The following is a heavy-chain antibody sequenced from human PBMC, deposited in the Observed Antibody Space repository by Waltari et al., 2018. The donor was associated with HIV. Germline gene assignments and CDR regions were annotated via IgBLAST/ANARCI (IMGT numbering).Heavy chain of an antibody. D-gene: IGHD3-16*01. CDR3: ASLYNYVWGSPPPFDY. Sequence: EVQLVESGGGLVQPGGSLRLSCAASGFTFSSYWMHWVRQAPGKGLVWVSLINSEGVSTNFAYSVKGRFTISRDNAKNTVYLQMNSLRADDTALYYCASLYNYVWGSPPPFDYWGQGTLVTVSS. CDR1: GFTFSSYW. CDR2: INSEGVST. V-gene: IGHV3-74*01. J-gene: IGHJ4*02.